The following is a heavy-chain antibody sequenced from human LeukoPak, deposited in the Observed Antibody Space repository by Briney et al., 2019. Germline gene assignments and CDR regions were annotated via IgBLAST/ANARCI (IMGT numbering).Heavy chain of an antibody. CDR2: TSGSGGNT. Sequence: PGGFLRLSCAASGFTLRSYDMSWVRQAPGKGLEWVAATSGSGGNTYYADSVKGRFTISRDNSKNTLYLQMNSLRAEDTAVYYCAKEYSGYDFDYWGQGTLVTVSS. CDR1: GFTLRSYD. V-gene: IGHV3-23*01. CDR3: AKEYSGYDFDY. J-gene: IGHJ4*02. D-gene: IGHD5-12*01.